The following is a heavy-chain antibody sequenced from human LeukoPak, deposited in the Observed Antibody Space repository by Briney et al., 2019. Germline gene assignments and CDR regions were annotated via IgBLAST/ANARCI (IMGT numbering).Heavy chain of an antibody. CDR2: IYYSGST. CDR1: GGSISSSSYY. CDR3: ARTSLWVGATLNWFDP. J-gene: IGHJ5*02. V-gene: IGHV4-39*07. D-gene: IGHD1-26*01. Sequence: PSETLSLTCAVSGGSISSSSYYWGWIRQPPGKGLEWIGSIYYSGSTYYNPSLKSRVTISVDTSKNQFSLKLSSVTAADTAVYYCARTSLWVGATLNWFDPWGQGTLVTVSS.